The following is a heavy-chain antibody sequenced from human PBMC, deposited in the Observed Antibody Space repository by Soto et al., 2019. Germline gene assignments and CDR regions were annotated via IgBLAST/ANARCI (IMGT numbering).Heavy chain of an antibody. CDR2: ISSKGDGT. J-gene: IGHJ4*02. CDR3: VKDRDCSSITCYRDFGY. Sequence: QSGGSLRLSCSASGFTFSDSLMRWVRQAPGKGLEYVSAISSKGDGTYYADSVKGRFTISRDNSNNTLYLDMNSLGPDDTAVYFCVKDRDCSSITCYRDFGYWGQGTLVTVSS. CDR1: GFTFSDSL. D-gene: IGHD2-2*01. V-gene: IGHV3-64D*06.